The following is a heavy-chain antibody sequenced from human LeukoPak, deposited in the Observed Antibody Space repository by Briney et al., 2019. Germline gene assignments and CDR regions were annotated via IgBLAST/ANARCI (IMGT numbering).Heavy chain of an antibody. Sequence: GRSLRLSCAASGFTFSNYGMHWVRQAPGKGLEWVAVISYDGINKYYADSVKGRFTISRDNSKNTLYLQMNSLRAEDTAVYYCAKDKYSGSYGPLDYWGQGTLVTVSS. CDR2: ISYDGINK. D-gene: IGHD1-26*01. V-gene: IGHV3-30*18. CDR3: AKDKYSGSYGPLDY. CDR1: GFTFSNYG. J-gene: IGHJ4*02.